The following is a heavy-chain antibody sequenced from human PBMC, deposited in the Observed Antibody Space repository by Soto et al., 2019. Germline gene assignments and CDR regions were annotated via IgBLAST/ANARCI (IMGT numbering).Heavy chain of an antibody. Sequence: EVQILESGGGLVQPGGSLRLSCSVSGFTFSRYAMSWVRQAPGKGLEWVSAVSGRGDGTFYADSVKGRFTISRDNSKNQVYMQMNSLRVEDTAVYYCAKDVEQVLPSYGMDVWGQGTTVNVSS. CDR2: VSGRGDGT. CDR1: GFTFSRYA. CDR3: AKDVEQVLPSYGMDV. V-gene: IGHV3-23*01. J-gene: IGHJ6*02.